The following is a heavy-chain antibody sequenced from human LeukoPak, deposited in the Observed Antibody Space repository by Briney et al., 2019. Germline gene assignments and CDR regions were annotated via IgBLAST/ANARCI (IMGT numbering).Heavy chain of an antibody. CDR1: GYTFTSYY. CDR2: INPNGGST. CDR3: ARDNSVEDTAWWFDP. V-gene: IGHV1-46*01. Sequence: ASVRVSCKASGYTFTSYYMHWVRQAPGQGLEWMGIINPNGGSTSYAQKFQGRVTMTRDMSTSTDYMELSSLRSEDTAVYYCARDNSVEDTAWWFDPWGQGTLVTVFS. D-gene: IGHD4-23*01. J-gene: IGHJ5*02.